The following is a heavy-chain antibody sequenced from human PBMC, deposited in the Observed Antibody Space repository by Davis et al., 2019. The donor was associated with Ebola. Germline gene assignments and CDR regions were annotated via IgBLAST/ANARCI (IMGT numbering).Heavy chain of an antibody. CDR1: GDSISSYY. J-gene: IGHJ6*02. Sequence: SETLSLTCTVSGDSISSYYWSWIRQPPGKGLEWIGHIYYSGSTNYNPSLKSRVTISVDTSKNQFSLKLSSVTAADTAVYYCARLVGRVVRGVKFYYYYGMDVWGQGTTVTVSS. CDR3: ARLVGRVVRGVKFYYYYGMDV. V-gene: IGHV4-59*08. CDR2: IYYSGST. D-gene: IGHD3-10*01.